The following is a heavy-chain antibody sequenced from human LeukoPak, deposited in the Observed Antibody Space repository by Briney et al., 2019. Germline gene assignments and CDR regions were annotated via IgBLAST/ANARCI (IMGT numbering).Heavy chain of an antibody. CDR3: AKEGIDAFDI. CDR2: IRHDNRDK. V-gene: IGHV3-30*02. J-gene: IGHJ3*02. CDR1: GFTFSGYV. Sequence: GGSLRLSCAAYGFTFSGYVMHWVRQAPGKGPEWVAFIRHDNRDKFYADSVKGRFTISSDNSKSTLYLQMNSLRAEDTAVYYCAKEGIDAFDIWGQGTMVTVSS.